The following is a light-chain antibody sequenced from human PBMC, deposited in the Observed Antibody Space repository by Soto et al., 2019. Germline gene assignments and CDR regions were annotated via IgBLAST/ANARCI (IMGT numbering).Light chain of an antibody. CDR2: EVS. Sequence: QSALTQPPSASGSTGQSVTISCSGSSSDIGGYTYVSWYQHHPGKAPKLMIYEVSKRPSGVPDRFSGSKSGNTASLTVSGLQAEDEADYYCSSFADSNSYVFGTGTQLTVL. CDR3: SSFADSNSYV. V-gene: IGLV2-8*01. J-gene: IGLJ1*01. CDR1: SSDIGGYTY.